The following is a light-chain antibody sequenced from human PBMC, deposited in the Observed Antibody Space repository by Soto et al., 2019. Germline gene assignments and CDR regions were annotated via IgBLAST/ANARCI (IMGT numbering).Light chain of an antibody. J-gene: IGKJ5*01. V-gene: IGKV3-15*01. CDR1: QGIGNT. CDR2: AAS. CDR3: QQSYSTPSIT. Sequence: EIVITQSPATLSVSPGEGATLSCRASQGIGNTLAWYQQKPGQTPRLLIYAASIRATGVPARFSGSGSGTDFTLTINSLQSEDFAVYYCQQSYSTPSITFGQGTRLEIK.